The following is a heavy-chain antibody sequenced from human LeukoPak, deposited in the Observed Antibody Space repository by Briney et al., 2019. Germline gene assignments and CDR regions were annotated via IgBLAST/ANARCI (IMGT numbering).Heavy chain of an antibody. V-gene: IGHV4-34*01. CDR2: INHSGST. Sequence: SETLSLTCAVYGGSFSGYYWSWIRQPPGKGLEWIGEINHSGSTNYNPSLKSRVTISVDTAKNQFSLKLSSVTAADTAVYYCARGIPRYYVYATLDYFDYWGQGTLVTVSS. CDR3: ARGIPRYYVYATLDYFDY. CDR1: GGSFSGYY. J-gene: IGHJ4*02. D-gene: IGHD2-8*01.